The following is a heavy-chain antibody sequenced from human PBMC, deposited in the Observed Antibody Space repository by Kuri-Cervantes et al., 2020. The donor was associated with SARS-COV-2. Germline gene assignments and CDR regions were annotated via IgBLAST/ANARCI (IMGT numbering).Heavy chain of an antibody. CDR3: ARDHPYSNYYYYYYGMDV. V-gene: IGHV1-3*01. CDR2: INAGNGNT. CDR1: GYTFTSYA. D-gene: IGHD4-11*01. Sequence: ASVKVSCKASGYTFTSYAMHWVRQAPGQRLEWMGWINAGNGNTKYSQKFQGRVTITRDTSASTAYMELSGLRSEDTAVYYCARDHPYSNYYYYYYGMDVWGQGTTVTVSS. J-gene: IGHJ6*02.